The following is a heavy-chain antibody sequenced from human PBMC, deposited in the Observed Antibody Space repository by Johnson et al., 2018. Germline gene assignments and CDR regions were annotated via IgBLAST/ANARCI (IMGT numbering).Heavy chain of an antibody. V-gene: IGHV3-71*04. D-gene: IGHD3-22*01. CDR3: TTDYYDSSGPYYYYYGMDV. CDR1: GFPVSSNY. Sequence: VQLVQSGGGLVQPGGSLRLSCAASGFPVSSNYMSWVRQAPGKGLEWVGFIRSKAYGGTTEYAASVKGRFTSPRDDSKTIAYLQMNSLKPEDKAVYYGTTDYYDSSGPYYYYYGMDVWGQGTTVTVSS. CDR2: IRSKAYGGTT. J-gene: IGHJ6*02.